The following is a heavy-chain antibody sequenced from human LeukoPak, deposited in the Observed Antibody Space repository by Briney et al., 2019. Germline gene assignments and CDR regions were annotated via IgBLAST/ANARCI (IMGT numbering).Heavy chain of an antibody. J-gene: IGHJ6*03. D-gene: IGHD5-18*01. V-gene: IGHV4-59*01. CDR2: IHYSGST. CDR3: ARTTEGGYTYGYFYYYYMDV. CDR1: GGSISSYY. Sequence: SETLSLTCTVSGGSISSYYWSWIRQPPGKGLEWIGYIHYSGSTNYNPSLKSRVTISVDTSKNQFSLKLSSVAAADTAVYYCARTTEGGYTYGYFYYYYMDVWGKGTTVTISS.